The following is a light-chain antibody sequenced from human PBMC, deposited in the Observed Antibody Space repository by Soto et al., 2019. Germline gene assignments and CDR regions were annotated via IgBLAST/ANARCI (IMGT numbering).Light chain of an antibody. CDR2: EVT. V-gene: IGLV2-14*01. CDR1: TSGVGAYNY. CDR3: TSFTSTSSLYV. J-gene: IGLJ1*01. Sequence: LTQPASVSGSPGQSITISCTGSTSGVGAYNYISWYQQLPGKAPKLMIYEVTIRPSGISNRFSGSKSGNTASLTISGLQAEDEADYFCTSFTSTSSLYVFGTGTKVTVL.